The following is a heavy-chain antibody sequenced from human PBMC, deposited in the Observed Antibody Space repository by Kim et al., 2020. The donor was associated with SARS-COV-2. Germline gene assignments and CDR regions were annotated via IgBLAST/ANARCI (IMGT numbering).Heavy chain of an antibody. D-gene: IGHD3-10*01. V-gene: IGHV1-2*04. Sequence: ASVKVSCKASGYTFTGYYMHWVRQAPGQGLEWMGWINPNSGGTNYAQKFQGWVTMTRDTSISTAYMELSRLRSDDTAVYYCARGFGPDYYGSEFDLWGRGTLVTVSS. J-gene: IGHJ2*01. CDR2: INPNSGGT. CDR3: ARGFGPDYYGSEFDL. CDR1: GYTFTGYY.